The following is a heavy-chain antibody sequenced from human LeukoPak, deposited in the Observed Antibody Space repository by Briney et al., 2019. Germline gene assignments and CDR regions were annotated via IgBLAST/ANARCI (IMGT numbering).Heavy chain of an antibody. CDR1: GGSISSSSYY. CDR2: IYYSGST. D-gene: IGHD6-13*01. Sequence: SETLSLTCTVSGGSISSSSYYWGWIRQPPGKGLEWIGSIYYSGSTYYNPSLKSRVTISVDTSKNQFSLKLSSVTAADTAVYYCARGVIAAAGRRGNWFDPWGQGTLVTVSS. CDR3: ARGVIAAAGRRGNWFDP. V-gene: IGHV4-39*01. J-gene: IGHJ5*02.